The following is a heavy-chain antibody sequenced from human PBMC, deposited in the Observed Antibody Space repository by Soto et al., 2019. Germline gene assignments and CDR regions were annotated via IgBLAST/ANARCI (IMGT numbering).Heavy chain of an antibody. V-gene: IGHV1-69*12. CDR3: ARPIQYYFDTSAQSAWFDP. CDR1: GGTFGSYA. Sequence: QVQLVQSGAEVKKPGSSVKVSCKTSGGTFGSYAISWVRQAPGQGLEWMGGIIPIFSTPNYAQKFQGRGTITADESTSTAYMELSSLRSEDTAVYYCARPIQYYFDTSAQSAWFDPWGQGTLVTVSS. CDR2: IIPIFSTP. D-gene: IGHD3-22*01. J-gene: IGHJ5*02.